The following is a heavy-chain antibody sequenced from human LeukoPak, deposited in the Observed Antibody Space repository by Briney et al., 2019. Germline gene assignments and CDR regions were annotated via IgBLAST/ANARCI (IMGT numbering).Heavy chain of an antibody. CDR2: IYPGDSDT. Sequence: GESLKISCKGSGYSFTSYWIGWVRQMPGKGLEWMGIIYPGDSDTRYSPSFQGQVTISADKSISTAYLQWSSLKASDTAMYYCARIGDGYNSYYYYYGMDVWGQGTTVTVSS. J-gene: IGHJ6*02. CDR1: GYSFTSYW. D-gene: IGHD5-24*01. CDR3: ARIGDGYNSYYYYYGMDV. V-gene: IGHV5-51*01.